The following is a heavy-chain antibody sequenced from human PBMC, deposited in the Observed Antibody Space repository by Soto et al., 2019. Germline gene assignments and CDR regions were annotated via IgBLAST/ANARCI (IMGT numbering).Heavy chain of an antibody. J-gene: IGHJ4*02. V-gene: IGHV1-58*01. CDR3: AAENDSYGPYFDY. D-gene: IGHD5-18*01. CDR1: GFTFTSSA. CDR2: IVVGSGNT. Sequence: SVKVSCKASGFTFTSSAVQWVRQARGQRLEWIGWIVVGSGNTNYAQKFQERVTITRDMSTSTAYMELSSLRSEDTAVYYCAAENDSYGPYFDYWGQGTLVTVSS.